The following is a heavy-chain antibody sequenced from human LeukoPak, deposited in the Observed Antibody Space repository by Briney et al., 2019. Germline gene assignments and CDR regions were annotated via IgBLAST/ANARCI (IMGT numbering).Heavy chain of an antibody. CDR3: ARHRYGGKYYYYYMDV. V-gene: IGHV4-34*01. CDR1: GGSFSGYY. D-gene: IGHD4-23*01. Sequence: PSETLSLTCAVYGGSFSGYYWSWIRQPPGKGLEWIGEINHSGSTNYNPSLKSRVTISVDTSKNQFSLKLSSVTAADTAVYYCARHRYGGKYYYYYMDVWGKGTTVTISS. CDR2: INHSGST. J-gene: IGHJ6*03.